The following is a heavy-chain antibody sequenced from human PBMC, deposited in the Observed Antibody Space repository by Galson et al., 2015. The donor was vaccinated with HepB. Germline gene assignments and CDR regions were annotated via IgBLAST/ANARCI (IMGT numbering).Heavy chain of an antibody. Sequence: SLRLSCAASGFTFSSYSMNWVRQAPGKGLEWVSYVSSSSSTIYYADSVKGRFTISRDNAKNSLYLQMNSLRDEDTAVYYCARIKAPLALIAAAGMGPFDYWGQGTLVTVSS. CDR1: GFTFSSYS. J-gene: IGHJ4*02. CDR2: VSSSSSTI. CDR3: ARIKAPLALIAAAGMGPFDY. D-gene: IGHD6-13*01. V-gene: IGHV3-48*02.